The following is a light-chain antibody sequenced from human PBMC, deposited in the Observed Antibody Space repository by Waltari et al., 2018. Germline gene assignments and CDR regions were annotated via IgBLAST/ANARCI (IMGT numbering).Light chain of an antibody. Sequence: DIIMTQSPDSLVVSLGERATINCKSSQSLFSSSQNRNYLAWYQQKPGQSPTLLIYWASTRESGVPDRFSGSGSGTDFTLTISSLQAEDVAVYYCHQYYRSPTFGGGTKVEIK. J-gene: IGKJ4*01. CDR3: HQYYRSPT. CDR1: QSLFSSSQNRNY. V-gene: IGKV4-1*01. CDR2: WAS.